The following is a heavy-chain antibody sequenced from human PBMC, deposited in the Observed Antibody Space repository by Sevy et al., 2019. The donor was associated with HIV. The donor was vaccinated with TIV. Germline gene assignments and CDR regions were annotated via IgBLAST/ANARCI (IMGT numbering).Heavy chain of an antibody. CDR2: ISSSGTTV. J-gene: IGHJ4*02. Sequence: GGSLRLSCEASGFTFINYFMSRIRQAPGKGLEWVSYISSSGTTVYYVDSVKGRFTISRDNAKNSLYLQMNSLRAEDTAVYYCARADFSVPFDYWGQGTLVTVSS. CDR3: ARADFSVPFDY. V-gene: IGHV3-11*04. CDR1: GFTFINYF. D-gene: IGHD2-21*01.